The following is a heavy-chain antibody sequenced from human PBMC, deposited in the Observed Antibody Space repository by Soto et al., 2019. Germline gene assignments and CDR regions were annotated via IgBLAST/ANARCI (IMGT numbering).Heavy chain of an antibody. Sequence: QVQLVESGGGVVQPGRSLRLSCAASGFTFSSYAMHWVRQAPGKGLEWVAVISDDGSSKYYADSVKGRFTISRDNSKNPLDLQTTGLRAEATAVYSGARETYYDFSSGPYVGMDVWGQGTTVTVSS. CDR3: ARETYYDFSSGPYVGMDV. D-gene: IGHD3-3*01. CDR1: GFTFSSYA. CDR2: ISDDGSSK. J-gene: IGHJ6*02. V-gene: IGHV3-30-3*01.